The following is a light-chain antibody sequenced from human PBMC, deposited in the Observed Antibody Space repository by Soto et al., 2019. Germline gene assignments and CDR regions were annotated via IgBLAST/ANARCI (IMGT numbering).Light chain of an antibody. V-gene: IGKV1-39*01. J-gene: IGKJ3*01. CDR2: AAS. Sequence: DIQMTQSPFSLSASLGDRVTITCRASQSISDYLNWYQQKPGKGPKLLIFAASSLQVGVPSRFSCIGSGTDFTLTISSLHPEDFAAYFGEQSHSAPVTLGRGSTGYIK. CDR1: QSISDY. CDR3: EQSHSAPVT.